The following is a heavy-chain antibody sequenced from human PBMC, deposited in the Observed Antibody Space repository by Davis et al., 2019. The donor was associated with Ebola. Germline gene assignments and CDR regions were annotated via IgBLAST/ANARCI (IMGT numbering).Heavy chain of an antibody. CDR1: GGSISSGDYY. CDR2: IYYSGST. D-gene: IGHD3-3*01. J-gene: IGHJ4*02. CDR3: ARVGELRFLEWLRHAGYFDY. V-gene: IGHV4-30-4*01. Sequence: SETLSLTCTVSGGSISSGDYYWSWIRQPPGKGLEWIGYIYYSGSTYYNPSLKSRVTISVDTSKNQFSLKLSSVTAADTAVYYCARVGELRFLEWLRHAGYFDYWGQGTLVTVSS.